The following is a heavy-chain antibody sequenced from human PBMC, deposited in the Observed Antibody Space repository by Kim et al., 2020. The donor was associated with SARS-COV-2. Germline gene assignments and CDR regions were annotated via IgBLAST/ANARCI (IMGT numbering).Heavy chain of an antibody. CDR2: IYYSGST. V-gene: IGHV4-59*01. CDR3: ARSEGRLLWLWTEVLDAFDI. J-gene: IGHJ3*02. D-gene: IGHD3-10*01. Sequence: SETLSLTCTVSGGSISSYYWSWIRQPPGKGLEWIGYIYYSGSTNYNPSLKSRVTISVDTSKNQFSLKLSSVTAADTAVYYCARSEGRLLWLWTEVLDAFDIWGQGTMVTVSS. CDR1: GGSISSYY.